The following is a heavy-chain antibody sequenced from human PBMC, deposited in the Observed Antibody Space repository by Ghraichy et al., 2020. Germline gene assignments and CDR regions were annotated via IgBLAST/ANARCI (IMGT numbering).Heavy chain of an antibody. CDR1: GGSFGGYY. D-gene: IGHD6-19*01. CDR2: INHSEKP. V-gene: IGHV4-34*01. Sequence: SQTLSLTCTIYGGSFGGYYWNWIRQPPGKGLEWIGQINHSEKPDYNPSLKSRVTISVDTSKNQFSLKLSSVTAADTAVYYCARGAPGIAVAPVYWGQGTLVTVSS. J-gene: IGHJ4*02. CDR3: ARGAPGIAVAPVY.